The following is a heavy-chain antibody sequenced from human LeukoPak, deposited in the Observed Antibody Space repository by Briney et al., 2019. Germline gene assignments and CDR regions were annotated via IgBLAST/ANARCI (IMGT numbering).Heavy chain of an antibody. V-gene: IGHV5-51*01. CDR2: IYPDDSDT. Sequence: GESLKISCAGSGYSFTNYWIGWVRQMPGKGLECMGIIYPDDSDTRYSPSFQGQVTISVDKSISTAYLQWSSLKASDTAMYYCASGSTAGYFDYWGQGTLVTVSS. D-gene: IGHD1-26*01. J-gene: IGHJ4*02. CDR1: GYSFTNYW. CDR3: ASGSTAGYFDY.